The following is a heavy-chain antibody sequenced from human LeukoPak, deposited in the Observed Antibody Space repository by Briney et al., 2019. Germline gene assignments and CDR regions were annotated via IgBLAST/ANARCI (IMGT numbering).Heavy chain of an antibody. D-gene: IGHD3-22*01. CDR1: GGSISSSSYY. Sequence: SETLSLTCTVSGGSISSSSYYWGWIRQPPGKGLEWIGSIHYSGSTYYNPSLKSRVTISVDTSKNQFSLKLSSVTAADTALYYCARVRPLNSYYDSSGYSGSAFDIWGQGTMVTVSS. CDR3: ARVRPLNSYYDSSGYSGSAFDI. V-gene: IGHV4-39*07. CDR2: IHYSGST. J-gene: IGHJ3*02.